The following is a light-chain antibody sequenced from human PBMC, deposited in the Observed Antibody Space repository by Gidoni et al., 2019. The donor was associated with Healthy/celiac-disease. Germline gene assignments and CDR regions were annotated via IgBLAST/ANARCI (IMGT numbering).Light chain of an antibody. CDR2: KAS. Sequence: DIQMTQSPSTLSASVGDRVTITCRARQSISSWLAWYQQKPGKAPKLLIYKASSLESGVPSRFSGSGSGTEFTLTISSLQPDDFATYYCQQYHSYWPFGQGTKVEI. V-gene: IGKV1-5*03. CDR1: QSISSW. J-gene: IGKJ1*01. CDR3: QQYHSYWP.